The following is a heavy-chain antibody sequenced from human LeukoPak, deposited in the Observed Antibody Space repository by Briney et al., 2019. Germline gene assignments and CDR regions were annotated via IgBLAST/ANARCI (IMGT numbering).Heavy chain of an antibody. CDR2: IHSDGSAT. CDR1: GFTFSNYW. J-gene: IGHJ4*02. CDR3: ARGRAAGTWSDS. D-gene: IGHD6-13*01. V-gene: IGHV3-74*01. Sequence: GGSLRLSCAASGFTFSNYWMHWVRQAPGKGLVWVSRIHSDGSATYYADSVRGRFTISRDNTKNTLYLQMNSLRAEDTAVYYCARGRAAGTWSDSWGQGSLVTVSS.